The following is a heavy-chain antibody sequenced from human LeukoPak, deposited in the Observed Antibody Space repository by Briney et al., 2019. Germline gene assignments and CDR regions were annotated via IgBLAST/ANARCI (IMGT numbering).Heavy chain of an antibody. J-gene: IGHJ3*02. D-gene: IGHD3-10*01. CDR1: GFTFSSYD. Sequence: PGGSLRLSCAASGFTFSSYDMHWVRQATGKGLEWVSAIGTAGDTYYPGSVKGRFTISRENAKNSLYLQMNSLRAGDTAVYYCARTRGDTLEDAFDIWGQGTMVTVSS. CDR3: ARTRGDTLEDAFDI. V-gene: IGHV3-13*01. CDR2: IGTAGDT.